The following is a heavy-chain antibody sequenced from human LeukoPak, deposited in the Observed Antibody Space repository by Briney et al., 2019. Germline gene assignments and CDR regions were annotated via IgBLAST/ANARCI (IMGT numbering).Heavy chain of an antibody. Sequence: GESLKISCKGSGYSFTSYWISWVRQMPGKGLEWMGRIDPSDSYTNYSPSFQGHVTISADKSISTAYLQWSSLKASDTAMYYCARRPYYYDSSGYYYGAPDYWGQGTLVTVSS. CDR2: IDPSDSYT. D-gene: IGHD3-22*01. J-gene: IGHJ4*02. V-gene: IGHV5-10-1*01. CDR1: GYSFTSYW. CDR3: ARRPYYYDSSGYYYGAPDY.